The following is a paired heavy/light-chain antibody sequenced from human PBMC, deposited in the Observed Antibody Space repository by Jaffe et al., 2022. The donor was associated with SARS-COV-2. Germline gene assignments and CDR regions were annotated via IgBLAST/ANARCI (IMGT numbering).Light chain of an antibody. CDR1: QSISSW. V-gene: IGKV1-5*03. J-gene: IGKJ1*01. CDR3: QQYNSYSWT. CDR2: KAF. Sequence: DIQMTQSPSTLSASIGDRVTITCRASQSISSWLAWYQQKPGKAPKLLIYKAFTLESGVPSRFSGSGSGTEFTLTISSLQPDDFATYYCQQYNSYSWTFGQGTKVEIK.
Heavy chain of an antibody. V-gene: IGHV1-3*01. CDR3: ASGGQGGSYPLDV. J-gene: IGHJ6*02. CDR2: INPGNGNT. Sequence: QVHLVQSGAEVKKPGASVKVSCKASGFTFTSYAMHWVRQAPGQRLEWMGWINPGNGNTKYSEKLQGRVTITRDTVATTAYVELNSLISEDTAIYYCASGGQGGSYPLDVWGQGTTVTVSS. D-gene: IGHD1-26*01. CDR1: GFTFTSYA.